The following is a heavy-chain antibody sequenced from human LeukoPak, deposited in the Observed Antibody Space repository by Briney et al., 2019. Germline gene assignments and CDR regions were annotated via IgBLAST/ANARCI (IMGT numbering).Heavy chain of an antibody. D-gene: IGHD6-13*01. CDR3: AREATNESSRWYVVRSLDY. J-gene: IGHJ4*02. CDR1: AGSIHSGSYH. CDR2: YISGSSGST. V-gene: IGHV4-61*02. Sequence: PSESLSLTCIVSAGSIHSGSYHWNWMRQPAGKGLEWLGRIYISGSSGSTNYNPSFKSRVTISVDASKNQFSLKVNSVTAADTAVYYCAREATNESSRWYVVRSLDYWRQGTQVTVSS.